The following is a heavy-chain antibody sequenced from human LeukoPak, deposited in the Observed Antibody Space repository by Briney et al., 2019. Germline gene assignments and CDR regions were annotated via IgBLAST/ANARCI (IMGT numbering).Heavy chain of an antibody. CDR2: IYTSGST. V-gene: IGHV4-38-2*01. J-gene: IGHJ3*02. Sequence: PSETLSLTCAVSGYSISSGYYWGWIRQPPGKGLEWIGRIYTSGSTNYNPSLKSRVTISVDTSKNQFSLKLSSVTVADTAVYYCARGIAGPDAFDIWGQGTMVTVSS. D-gene: IGHD6-13*01. CDR1: GYSISSGYY. CDR3: ARGIAGPDAFDI.